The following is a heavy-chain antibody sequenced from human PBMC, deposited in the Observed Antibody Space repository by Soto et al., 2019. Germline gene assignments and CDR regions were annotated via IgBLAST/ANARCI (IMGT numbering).Heavy chain of an antibody. CDR1: GFTVSNNY. D-gene: IGHD1-7*01. CDR3: GTRPGGGGY. J-gene: IGHJ4*02. Sequence: EVQLVESGGGLIQPGGSLRLSCAVSGFTVSNNYMSWVRQAPGKGLEGVSVIYSGGYTAYGDSVKGRFTISRDNSKNTLYRQRNSREPAHAAVYYWGTRPGGGGYWGQGTLVTVSS. CDR2: IYSGGYT. V-gene: IGHV3-53*01.